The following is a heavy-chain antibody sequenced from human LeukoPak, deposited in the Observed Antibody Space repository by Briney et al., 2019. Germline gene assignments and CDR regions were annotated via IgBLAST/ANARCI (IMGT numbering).Heavy chain of an antibody. V-gene: IGHV4-38-2*01. CDR1: GYSISSGYN. J-gene: IGHJ3*02. CDR3: ASTMMPKDAFDI. D-gene: IGHD3-22*01. CDR2: IYHSGST. Sequence: SETLSLTCAVSGYSISSGYNWGWIRQPPGKGLEWIGSIYHSGSTYYNPSLKSRVTISVDTSKNQFSLKLSSVTAADTAVYYCASTMMPKDAFDIWGQGTMVTVSS.